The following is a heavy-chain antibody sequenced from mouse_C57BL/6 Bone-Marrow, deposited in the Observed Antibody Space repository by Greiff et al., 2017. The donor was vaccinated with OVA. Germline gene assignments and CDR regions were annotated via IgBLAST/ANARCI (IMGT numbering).Heavy chain of an antibody. CDR1: GYTFTDYY. J-gene: IGHJ4*01. CDR3: ARRRVYYYGSRRSPYAMDY. CDR2: INPYNGGT. V-gene: IGHV1-19*01. Sequence: VQLQQSGPVLVKPGASVKMSCKASGYTFTDYYMNWVKQSHGKSLEWIGVINPYNGGTSYNQKFKGKATLTVDKSSSKAYMELNSLTSEDSAVYYCARRRVYYYGSRRSPYAMDYWGQGTSVTVSS. D-gene: IGHD1-1*01.